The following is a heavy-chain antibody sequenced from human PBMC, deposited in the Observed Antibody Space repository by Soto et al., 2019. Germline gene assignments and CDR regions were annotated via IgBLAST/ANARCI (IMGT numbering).Heavy chain of an antibody. CDR2: IYPGDSDT. V-gene: IGHV5-51*01. CDR1: GYTVTSYG. J-gene: IGHJ6*03. D-gene: IGHD6-6*01. CDR3: ASSIVGRPRAMDV. Sequence: KVSCKASGYTVTSYGISWVRQAPGQGLEWMGIIYPGDSDTRYSPSFQGQVTISADKSISTAYLQWSSLKASDTAMYYCASSIVGRPRAMDVWGKGTTVTVSS.